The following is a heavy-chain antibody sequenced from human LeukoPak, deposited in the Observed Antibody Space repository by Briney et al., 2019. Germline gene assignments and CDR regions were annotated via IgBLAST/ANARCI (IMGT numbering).Heavy chain of an antibody. Sequence: SVKVSCEASGGTFSSYAISWVRQAPGQGLEWMGRIIPIFGTANYAQKFQGRVTITTDESTSTAYMELSSLRSEDTAVYYCARGIVGAAGAFDIWGQGTMVTVSS. CDR3: ARGIVGAAGAFDI. J-gene: IGHJ3*02. CDR1: GGTFSSYA. V-gene: IGHV1-69*05. CDR2: IIPIFGTA. D-gene: IGHD1-26*01.